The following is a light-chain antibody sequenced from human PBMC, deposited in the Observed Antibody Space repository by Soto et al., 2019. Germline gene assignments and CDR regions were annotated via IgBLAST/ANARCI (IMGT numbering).Light chain of an antibody. J-gene: IGKJ1*01. CDR2: DAS. V-gene: IGKV1-5*01. CDR3: QQYDSYSGT. Sequence: DIQMTQSPSTLSASVGDRVTITCRASQGISVWLAWYQQKAGKVPKLLIYDASSLESGVPSRFSGSGSGTEFTLTISSLQPDDFATYYCQQYDSYSGTLGQGAKVDIK. CDR1: QGISVW.